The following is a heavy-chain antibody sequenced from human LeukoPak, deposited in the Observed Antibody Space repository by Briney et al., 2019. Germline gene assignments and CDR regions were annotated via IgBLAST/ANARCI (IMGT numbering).Heavy chain of an antibody. CDR2: IYYSGST. V-gene: IGHV4-39*01. J-gene: IGHJ4*02. CDR3: ARAATLAGGPYFDY. Sequence: NSSETLSLTCTVSGGSISSSSYYWGWIRQPPGKGLEWIGSIYYSGSTYYNPSLKSRVTISVDTSKNQFSLKLSSVTAADTAVYYCARAATLAGGPYFDYWGQGTLVTVSS. CDR1: GGSISSSSYY. D-gene: IGHD2-15*01.